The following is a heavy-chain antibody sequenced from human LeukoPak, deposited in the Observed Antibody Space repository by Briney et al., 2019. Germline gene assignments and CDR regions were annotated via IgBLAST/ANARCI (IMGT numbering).Heavy chain of an antibody. CDR1: GGSFSGNY. CDR2: INHSGST. J-gene: IGHJ4*02. Sequence: SETLSLTCAVYGGSFSGNYWSWIRRPPGKGLEWIGEINHSGSTNYNPSLKSRVTISVDTSKNRFSLKLNSVTAADTAVYYCARGGNSGLLIDYWGQGTLVTVSS. V-gene: IGHV4-34*01. D-gene: IGHD4-23*01. CDR3: ARGGNSGLLIDY.